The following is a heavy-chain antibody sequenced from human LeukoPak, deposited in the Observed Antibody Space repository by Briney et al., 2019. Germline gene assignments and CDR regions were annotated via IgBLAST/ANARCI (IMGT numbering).Heavy chain of an antibody. Sequence: GRSFRLSCASSGVPSSNDGRHLGPQAPGKEVEWVAVISFEGNTKNNSDSVKGRFYLYRDNSKDTLSLKMNSLRGEDTAVYSCALLNYDAFYIWGHGTKVTVSS. D-gene: IGHD1-7*01. J-gene: IGHJ3*02. V-gene: IGHV3-30*03. CDR1: GVPSSNDG. CDR2: ISFEGNTK. CDR3: ALLNYDAFYI.